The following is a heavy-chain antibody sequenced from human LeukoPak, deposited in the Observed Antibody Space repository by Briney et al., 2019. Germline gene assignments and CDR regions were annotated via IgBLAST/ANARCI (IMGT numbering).Heavy chain of an antibody. CDR3: ARGYSYGDDAFDI. J-gene: IGHJ3*02. D-gene: IGHD5-18*01. V-gene: IGHV3-33*01. CDR2: IWYDGSNK. CDR1: GFTFSSYG. Sequence: GGSLRLSCAASGFTFSSYGMHWVRQAPGKGLEWVAVIWYDGSNKYYADSVKGRFTISRDNSKNTLYLQMNSLRAEDTAVYYCARGYSYGDDAFDIWGQGTMVTASS.